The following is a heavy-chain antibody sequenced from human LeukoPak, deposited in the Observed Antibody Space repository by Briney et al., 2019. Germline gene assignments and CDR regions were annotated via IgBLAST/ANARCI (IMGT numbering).Heavy chain of an antibody. D-gene: IGHD4-17*01. CDR3: ATSGATTVTTWGGSWFDP. J-gene: IGHJ5*02. Sequence: PGGSLRLSCEASGFTFSSYWMSWIRQPPGKGLEWIGYIYYTGVTNYSPSLKSRVTISADTSKNQFSLKLSSVTAADTAVYYCATSGATTVTTWGGSWFDPWGQGTLVTVSS. V-gene: IGHV4-59*03. CDR2: IYYTGVT. CDR1: GFTFSSYW.